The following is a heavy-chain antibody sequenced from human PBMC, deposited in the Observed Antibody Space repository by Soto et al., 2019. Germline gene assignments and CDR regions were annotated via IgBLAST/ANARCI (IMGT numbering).Heavy chain of an antibody. J-gene: IGHJ5*02. CDR1: GYTFTSYG. CDR3: ARATGFNPLVRITMVRGANNWFDP. V-gene: IGHV1-18*01. D-gene: IGHD3-10*01. Sequence: GASVKVSCKVSGYTFTSYGISWVRQAPGQGLEWMGWISAYNGNTNYAQKLQGRVTMTTDTSTSTAYMELRSLRSDDTAVYYCARATGFNPLVRITMVRGANNWFDPWGQGTLVTVSS. CDR2: ISAYNGNT.